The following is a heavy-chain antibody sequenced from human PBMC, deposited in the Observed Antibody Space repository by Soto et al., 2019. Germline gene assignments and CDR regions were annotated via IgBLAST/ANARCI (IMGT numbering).Heavy chain of an antibody. Sequence: EAQLVESGGGVVQPGGSLRLSCAASGFTFSTHWMSWVRQAPGRGLEWVANIREDATEEYDVDSVKGRFTISRDNAKNSVSLQMNSLRAEDTAVYNCATHNGPAAAGLVLDFWGQGTLVTVSS. V-gene: IGHV3-7*02. CDR2: IREDATEE. CDR1: GFTFSTHW. D-gene: IGHD6-13*01. J-gene: IGHJ4*02. CDR3: ATHNGPAAAGLVLDF.